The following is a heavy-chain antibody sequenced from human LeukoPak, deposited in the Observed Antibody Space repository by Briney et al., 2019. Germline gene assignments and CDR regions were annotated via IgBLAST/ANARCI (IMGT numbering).Heavy chain of an antibody. V-gene: IGHV3-30-3*02. CDR3: AKWEGMNINGWYIDY. CDR2: ISYDGSNK. J-gene: IGHJ4*02. Sequence: GGSLRLSCAASGFTFSSYAMHWVRQAPGKGLEWVAVISYDGSNKYYADSVKGRFTISRDNSKSTLYLQMNSLRAEDTAIYYCAKWEGMNINGWYIDYWGQGTLVTVSS. CDR1: GFTFSSYA. D-gene: IGHD1-26*01.